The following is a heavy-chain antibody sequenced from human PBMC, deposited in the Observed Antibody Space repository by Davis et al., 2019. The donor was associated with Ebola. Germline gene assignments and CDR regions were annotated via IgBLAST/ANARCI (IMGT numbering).Heavy chain of an antibody. CDR2: ISYDGSNK. CDR3: AKDCMVRGVINVYYYYYGMDV. V-gene: IGHV3-30*18. Sequence: GESLKISCAASGFTFSSHGMHWVRQAPGKGLERVAVISYDGSNKYYADSVKGRFTISRDNSKNTLYLQMNSLRAEDTAVYYCAKDCMVRGVINVYYYYYGMDVWGQGTTVTVSS. D-gene: IGHD3-10*01. CDR1: GFTFSSHG. J-gene: IGHJ6*02.